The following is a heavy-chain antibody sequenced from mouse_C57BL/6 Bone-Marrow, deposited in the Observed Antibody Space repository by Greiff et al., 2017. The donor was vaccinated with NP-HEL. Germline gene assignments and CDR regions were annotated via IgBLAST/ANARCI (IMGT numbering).Heavy chain of an antibody. CDR3: ARDPPFGYYAMDY. Sequence: EVKVVESGGGLVKPGGSLKLSCAASGFTFSSYAMSWVRQTPEKRLEWVATISDGGSYTYYPDNVKGRFTISRDNAKNNLYLQMSHLKSEDTAMYYCARDPPFGYYAMDYWGQGTSVTVSS. V-gene: IGHV5-4*01. J-gene: IGHJ4*01. CDR2: ISDGGSYT. D-gene: IGHD3-1*01. CDR1: GFTFSSYA.